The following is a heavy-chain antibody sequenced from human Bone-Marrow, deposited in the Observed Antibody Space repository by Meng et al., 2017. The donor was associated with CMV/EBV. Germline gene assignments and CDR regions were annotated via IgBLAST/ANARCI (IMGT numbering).Heavy chain of an antibody. CDR3: ARVLSGYFDY. J-gene: IGHJ4*02. Sequence: LTLQDSGPGRVKALQAMSLSVTVAGGSISRGDYSWGWIRQPPGKGLEWIGYIYYSGSTYYNPSLKSRVTISVDTSKNQFSLKLSSVTAADTAVYYCARVLSGYFDYWGQGTLVTVSS. V-gene: IGHV4-30-4*08. D-gene: IGHD2-15*01. CDR1: GGSISRGDYS. CDR2: IYYSGST.